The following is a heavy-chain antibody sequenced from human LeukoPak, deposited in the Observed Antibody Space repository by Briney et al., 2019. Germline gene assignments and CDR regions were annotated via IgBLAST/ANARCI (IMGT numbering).Heavy chain of an antibody. V-gene: IGHV4-4*09. Sequence: SETLSLTCTVSGGSISSYYWSWIRQPPGKGLEWIGYIYTSGSTNYNPSLKSRVTISVDTSKNQFSLKLSSVTAADTAVYYCARHGAYSYGYGGDAFDIWGQGTMVTVSS. CDR3: ARHGAYSYGYGGDAFDI. CDR1: GGSISSYY. D-gene: IGHD5-18*01. CDR2: IYTSGST. J-gene: IGHJ3*02.